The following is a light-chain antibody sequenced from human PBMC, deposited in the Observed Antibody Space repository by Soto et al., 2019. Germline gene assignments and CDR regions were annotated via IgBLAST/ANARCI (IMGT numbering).Light chain of an antibody. V-gene: IGKV1-5*01. Sequence: GDRVPITCRASQSFSTWLAWYQQKPEKAPKLLIYDTSSLESGVPARFSGSGSGTEFTLTISGLQPDDFATYYCQQYNSSPWTFGQGTKVEIK. CDR2: DTS. J-gene: IGKJ1*01. CDR1: QSFSTW. CDR3: QQYNSSPWT.